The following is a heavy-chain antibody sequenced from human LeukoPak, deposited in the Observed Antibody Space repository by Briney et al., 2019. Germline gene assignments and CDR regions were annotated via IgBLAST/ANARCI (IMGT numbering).Heavy chain of an antibody. D-gene: IGHD6-19*01. Sequence: QPGGSLRLSCAASGFTFSSYAMSWVRQAPGKGLEWVSAISGSGGSTYYADSVKGRFTISRDNSKNTLYLQMNSLRAEDTAVYYCAKGETIAVAGLLDYWGQGTLVTVSS. V-gene: IGHV3-23*01. CDR1: GFTFSSYA. J-gene: IGHJ4*02. CDR3: AKGETIAVAGLLDY. CDR2: ISGSGGST.